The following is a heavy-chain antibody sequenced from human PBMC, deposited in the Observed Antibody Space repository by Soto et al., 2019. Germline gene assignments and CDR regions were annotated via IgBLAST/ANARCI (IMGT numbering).Heavy chain of an antibody. J-gene: IGHJ6*02. CDR3: ARGVVDTAMVTDYYGMDV. V-gene: IGHV1-69*13. CDR2: IIPIFGTA. Sequence: SVKVSCKASGGTFSSYAISWVRQAPGQGLEWMGGIIPIFGTANYAQKFQGRVTITADESTSTAYMELSSLRSEDTAVYYCARGVVDTAMVTDYYGMDVWGQGTTVTSP. D-gene: IGHD5-18*01. CDR1: GGTFSSYA.